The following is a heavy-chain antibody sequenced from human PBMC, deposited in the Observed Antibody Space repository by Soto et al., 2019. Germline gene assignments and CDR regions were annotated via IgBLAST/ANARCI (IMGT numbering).Heavy chain of an antibody. CDR2: ISTTNSYR. CDR3: ARVHYGMYV. V-gene: IGHV3-11*05. Sequence: QVQLVESGGGLVKPGGSLRLSCAASGFTFSDFYMTWIRQAPGKGLEWISYISTTNSYRDYADSVKGRFTISRDNAKNSLYLQRNSVRAEDTAVYYCARVHYGMYVWGQGITVTVSS. CDR1: GFTFSDFY. J-gene: IGHJ6*02.